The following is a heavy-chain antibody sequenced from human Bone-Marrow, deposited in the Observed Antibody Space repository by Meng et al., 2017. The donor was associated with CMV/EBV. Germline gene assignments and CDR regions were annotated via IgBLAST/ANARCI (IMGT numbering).Heavy chain of an antibody. J-gene: IGHJ4*02. CDR3: AHSDLVVATMAPDYYFDY. Sequence: LTLACPPLGHPPQTLPLPCTFTGFSWGWRGVGVGWSRQPPGKALEWLDLIYWDGDKLYSPSLKSRLTIAKDTSKNQVVLTMTSMDPVDTATYYCAHSDLVVATMAPDYYFDYWGKRTLVTVSS. CDR2: IYWDGDK. D-gene: IGHD5-12*01. V-gene: IGHV2-5*02. CDR1: GFSWGWRGVG.